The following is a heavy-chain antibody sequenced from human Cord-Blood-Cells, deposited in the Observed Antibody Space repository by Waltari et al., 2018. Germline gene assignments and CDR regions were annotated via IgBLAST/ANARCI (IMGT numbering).Heavy chain of an antibody. CDR2: IKPNSGGT. CDR3: ARDEGIVGATDY. CDR1: GYTFTGYY. J-gene: IGHJ4*02. D-gene: IGHD1-26*01. V-gene: IGHV1-2*02. Sequence: QVQPVQSGAEVKKPGASVKVSCKPSGYTFTGYYMHWVRQAPGQALEWKGWIKPNSGGTNYAQKFQGRVTMTRDTSISTAYMAQSRLRSDDTAVYYCARDEGIVGATDYWGRGALFTVSS.